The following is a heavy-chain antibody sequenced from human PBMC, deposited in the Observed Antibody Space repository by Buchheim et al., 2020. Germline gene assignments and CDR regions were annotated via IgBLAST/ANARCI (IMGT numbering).Heavy chain of an antibody. J-gene: IGHJ5*02. D-gene: IGHD2-21*02. CDR3: ARNRVEFCGGDCYLLDWLDP. V-gene: IGHV1-69*12. CDR2: IIPSFDRT. CDR1: EGSLRGYA. Sequence: QVHLVQSGTEVKKPGSSVKISCKASEGSLRGYAISWVRQAPGQGLEWMGGIIPSFDRTHYAERFQDRITFIADESTNTVFLEVNSLRLEDTAVYYCARNRVEFCGGDCYLLDWLDPWGQGTL.